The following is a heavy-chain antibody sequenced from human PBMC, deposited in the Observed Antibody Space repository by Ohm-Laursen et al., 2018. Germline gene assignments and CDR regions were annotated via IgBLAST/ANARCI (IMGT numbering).Heavy chain of an antibody. CDR1: GFAFSTYW. J-gene: IGHJ6*02. CDR3: ARGPRWGDSYYGMDV. Sequence: SLRLSCAAPGFAFSTYWMTWVRQAPGKGLKCVANIKEDGTEKYYVDSVKGRFTISRDNSKNSLYLQMHSLRGEDTAVYYCARGPRWGDSYYGMDVWGQGTTVTVSS. D-gene: IGHD3-16*01. CDR2: IKEDGTEK. V-gene: IGHV3-7*01.